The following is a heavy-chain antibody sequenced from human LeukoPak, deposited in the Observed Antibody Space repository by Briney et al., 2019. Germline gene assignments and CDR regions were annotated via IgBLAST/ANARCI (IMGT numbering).Heavy chain of an antibody. CDR2: ISGSGGST. J-gene: IGHJ3*02. D-gene: IGHD1-26*01. CDR1: GFTFSSYA. CDR3: AKDGSIVGAAFDI. Sequence: GGSLILSCAASGFTFSSYAMSWVRQAPGKGLEWVSAISGSGGSTYYADSVKGRFTISRDNSKNTLYLQMNSLRAEDPAVYYCAKDGSIVGAAFDIWGQGTMVTVSS. V-gene: IGHV3-23*01.